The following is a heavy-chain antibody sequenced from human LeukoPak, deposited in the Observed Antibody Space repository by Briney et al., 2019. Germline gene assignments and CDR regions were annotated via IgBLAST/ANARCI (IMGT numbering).Heavy chain of an antibody. Sequence: GGSLRLSCAASGFAFSGYSMNWVGQAPGEGLEWVALISHDGNHKHYADSVKGRFTISRDNSKNTLYLQMTSLRVEDTTVYYYATSHVGISYGDVSKHWGQGTLVTVSS. CDR3: ATSHVGISYGDVSKH. J-gene: IGHJ1*01. D-gene: IGHD4-17*01. V-gene: IGHV3-30*03. CDR1: GFAFSGYS. CDR2: ISHDGNHK.